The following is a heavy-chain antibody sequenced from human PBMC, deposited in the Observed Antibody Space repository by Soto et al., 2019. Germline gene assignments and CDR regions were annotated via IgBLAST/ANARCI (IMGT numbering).Heavy chain of an antibody. D-gene: IGHD3-16*01. CDR2: IYYSGRT. CDR3: ERDRSGGAKGGMDV. V-gene: IGHV4-61*01. Sequence: SETLALTCTVSGGSVSSGSYYWSLILQPPGMGLEWIGYIYYSGRTNYNPSLKSRVTISVDTSKKQFSLNLNSVSAADTAVYYCERDRSGGAKGGMDVWGQGTTVTFSS. CDR1: GGSVSSGSYY. J-gene: IGHJ6*02.